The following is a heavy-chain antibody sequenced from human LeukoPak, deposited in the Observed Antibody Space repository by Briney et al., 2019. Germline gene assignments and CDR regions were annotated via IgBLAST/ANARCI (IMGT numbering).Heavy chain of an antibody. D-gene: IGHD2-15*01. J-gene: IGHJ4*02. CDR3: ARGVYCSGGSCYPPLFDY. CDR1: GFTFSSYS. Sequence: PGGSLRLSCAASGFTFSSYSMNWVRQAPGKGLEWVSSISSSSSYIYYADSVKGRFTISRDNAKNSLYLQMNSLRAEDTAVYYCARGVYCSGGSCYPPLFDYWGQGTLVTVSS. V-gene: IGHV3-21*01. CDR2: ISSSSSYI.